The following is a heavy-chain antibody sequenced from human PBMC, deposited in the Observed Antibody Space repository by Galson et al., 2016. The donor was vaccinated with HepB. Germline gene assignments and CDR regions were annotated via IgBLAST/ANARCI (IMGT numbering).Heavy chain of an antibody. CDR2: ISGGGGSE. J-gene: IGHJ4*02. CDR1: GFTFSSYA. D-gene: IGHD3/OR15-3a*01. CDR3: AKKTKLWFLTASIDH. V-gene: IGHV3-23*01. Sequence: SLRLSCAVSGFTFSSYAMNWVRQAPGKGLEWVATISGGGGSEYYADSVKGRFTISRDNSKNTLFLQMNILRAEDTAVYYCAKKTKLWFLTASIDHWGQGTLVAVSS.